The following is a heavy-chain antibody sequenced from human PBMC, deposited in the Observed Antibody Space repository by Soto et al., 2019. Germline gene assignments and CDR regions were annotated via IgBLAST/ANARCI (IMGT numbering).Heavy chain of an antibody. CDR1: GGSISSSSYY. J-gene: IGHJ4*02. V-gene: IGHV4-39*01. CDR3: ARRLGWDFWSGYYSGSPTGYYFDY. Sequence: SETLSLTCTVSGGSISSSSYYWGWIRQPPGKGLEWIGSIYYSGSTYYNPSLKSRVTISVDTSKNQFSLKLSSVTAADTAVYYCARRLGWDFWSGYYSGSPTGYYFDYWGQGTLVTVSS. D-gene: IGHD3-3*01. CDR2: IYYSGST.